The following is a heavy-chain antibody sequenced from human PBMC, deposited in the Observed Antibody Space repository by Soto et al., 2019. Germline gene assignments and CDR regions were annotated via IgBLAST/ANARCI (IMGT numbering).Heavy chain of an antibody. J-gene: IGHJ4*02. CDR1: GYTFTDYG. V-gene: IGHV1-18*01. CDR2: ISAKNGDT. CDR3: ARHHPETPSDY. Sequence: QVQLVQSGADVKKPGASVRVSCKASGYTFTDYGITWVRQAPGQGLEWMGWISAKNGDTNLAQKFRGRVTLTTDTPTGTAYMDLRSLTPDDTAVYYCARHHPETPSDYWGQGTLVTVSS.